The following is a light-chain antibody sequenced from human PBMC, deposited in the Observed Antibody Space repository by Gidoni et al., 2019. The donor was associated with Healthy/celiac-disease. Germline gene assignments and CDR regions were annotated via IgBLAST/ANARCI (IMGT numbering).Light chain of an antibody. CDR3: SSYTSSSTPVV. J-gene: IGLJ2*01. V-gene: IGLV2-14*03. CDR1: SRDVGCYNY. CDR2: DVS. Sequence: QSALTQTASVSGSPGQSNTISCTGTSRDVGCYNYVSWYQQHPGTAPKLMIYDVSNRPSVVSNCFSGSQSGNTASLTISGLQAEDDADYYCSSYTSSSTPVVFGGGTKLTVL.